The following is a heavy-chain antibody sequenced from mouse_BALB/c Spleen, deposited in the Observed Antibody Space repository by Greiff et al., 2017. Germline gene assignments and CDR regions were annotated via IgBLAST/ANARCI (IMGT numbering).Heavy chain of an antibody. CDR2: ISSGGSYT. D-gene: IGHD4-1*01. CDR3: ARGETGDY. Sequence: DVQLVESGGDLVKPGGSLKLSCAASGFTFSSYGMSWVRQTPDKRLEWVATISSGGSYTYYPDSVKGRFTISRDNAKNTLYLQMSSLKSEDTAMYYCARGETGDYWGQGTTLTVSS. J-gene: IGHJ2*01. V-gene: IGHV5-6*01. CDR1: GFTFSSYG.